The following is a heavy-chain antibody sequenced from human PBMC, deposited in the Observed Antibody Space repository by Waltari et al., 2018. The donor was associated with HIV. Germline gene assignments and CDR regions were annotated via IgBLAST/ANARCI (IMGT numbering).Heavy chain of an antibody. CDR2: IRYDGSNK. J-gene: IGHJ3*01. V-gene: IGHV3-30*02. Sequence: QVQLVESGGGVVQPGGSLRLPCAASGFTFSSFGKHWVRHAPGKGLDWVAFIRYDGSNKYYADSVKGRFTISRDNSKNTLYLQMNSLRAEDTAVYYCAKDGGVDYGDYLHWGQGTMVTVSS. CDR3: AKDGGVDYGDYLH. CDR1: GFTFSSFG. D-gene: IGHD4-17*01.